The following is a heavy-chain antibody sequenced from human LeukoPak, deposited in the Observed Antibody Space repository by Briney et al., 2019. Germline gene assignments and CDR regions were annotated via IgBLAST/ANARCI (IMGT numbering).Heavy chain of an antibody. D-gene: IGHD6-13*01. CDR2: INPNSGNT. CDR3: ARGESAAAAADY. Sequence: GASVKVSCKTSGYTFTGYYMHWVRQAPGQGLEWMGWINPNSGNTGYAQKFQGRVTMTRNTSISTAYMELSSLRSEDTAVYYCARGESAAAAADYWGQGTLVTFSS. J-gene: IGHJ4*02. CDR1: GYTFTGYY. V-gene: IGHV1-8*02.